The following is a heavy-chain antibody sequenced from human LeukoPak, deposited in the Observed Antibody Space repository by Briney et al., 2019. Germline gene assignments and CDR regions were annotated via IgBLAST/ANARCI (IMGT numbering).Heavy chain of an antibody. Sequence: ASVKASCKASGYTFTSFGISWVRQSPGQGLEWIGWISAYNGNTNYAQKIQGRVTMTTDTSTSTAYMELRSLRSDDTAVYYCARGQYQLLRRDPAKYYFDYWGQGTLVTVSS. CDR2: ISAYNGNT. CDR1: GYTFTSFG. J-gene: IGHJ4*02. D-gene: IGHD2-2*01. V-gene: IGHV1-18*04. CDR3: ARGQYQLLRRDPAKYYFDY.